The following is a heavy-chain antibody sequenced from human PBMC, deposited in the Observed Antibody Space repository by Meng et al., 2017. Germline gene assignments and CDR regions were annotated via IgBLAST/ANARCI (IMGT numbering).Heavy chain of an antibody. J-gene: IGHJ5*02. Sequence: GSLKISCAASGFTFSSYAMSWVRQAPGKGLEWVSAISGSGGSTYYADSVKGRFTISRDNSKNTLYLQMNSLRAEDTAVYYCAKGGSFTARNNWFDPWGQGTLVTVSS. D-gene: IGHD1-14*01. CDR1: GFTFSSYA. V-gene: IGHV3-23*01. CDR2: ISGSGGST. CDR3: AKGGSFTARNNWFDP.